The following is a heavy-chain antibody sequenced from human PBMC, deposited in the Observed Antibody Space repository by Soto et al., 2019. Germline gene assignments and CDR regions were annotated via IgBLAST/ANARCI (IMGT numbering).Heavy chain of an antibody. CDR2: IYYTGST. CDR1: GGSISSTIYH. Sequence: QLQLQESGPGLVKPSETLSLTCTVSGGSISSTIYHWGWIRQPPGKGLEWIGSIYYTGSTYYNPSLKSSVTISVDTSKDQFSLKLSSVTAADTAVYYCATRARYCTTASCLDYWGQGTLVTVSS. CDR3: ATRARYCTTASCLDY. J-gene: IGHJ4*02. D-gene: IGHD2-8*01. V-gene: IGHV4-39*01.